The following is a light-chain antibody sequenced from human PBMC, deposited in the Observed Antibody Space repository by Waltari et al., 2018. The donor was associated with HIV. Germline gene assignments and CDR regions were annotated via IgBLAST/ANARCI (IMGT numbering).Light chain of an antibody. CDR3: LLSYDGDVV. CDR2: DSN. Sequence: QPLLTQEPSLTVSPGGTVFLTFPTTAEVLSRCHCPYWFQQRPGHAPKTLIFDSNNRYSWTPARFTGSFLGGKAVLTLTGAQPEDDADYYCLLSYDGDVVFGGGTKLTVL. J-gene: IGLJ2*01. V-gene: IGLV7-46*01. CDR1: AEVLSRCHC.